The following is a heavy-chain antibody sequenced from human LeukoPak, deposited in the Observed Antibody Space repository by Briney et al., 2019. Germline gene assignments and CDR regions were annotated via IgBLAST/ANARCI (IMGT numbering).Heavy chain of an antibody. J-gene: IGHJ4*02. D-gene: IGHD6-19*01. Sequence: GALRLSCAASGFTFSSYGMSWVRQAPGKGLEWVSAISGSGGSTYYADSVKGRFTISRDNSKNTLYLQMNSLRAEDTAVYYCAKLEEQWLAPYIDYWGQGTLVTVSS. V-gene: IGHV3-23*01. CDR3: AKLEEQWLAPYIDY. CDR2: ISGSGGST. CDR1: GFTFSSYG.